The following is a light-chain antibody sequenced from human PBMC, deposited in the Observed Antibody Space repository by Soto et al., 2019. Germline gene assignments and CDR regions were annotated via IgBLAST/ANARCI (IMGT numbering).Light chain of an antibody. CDR3: QQYGSSPRT. J-gene: IGKJ1*01. CDR2: GAS. Sequence: ENLLTQSPGTLSLSPGEGATLSCRASRGVSANYLAWYQQKPGQAPTLLIYGASIRAAGIPDRFSGSGSGKDFTLTIRRLEPDDFAVYYCQQYGSSPRTFGQGPKVEIK. CDR1: RGVSANY. V-gene: IGKV3-20*01.